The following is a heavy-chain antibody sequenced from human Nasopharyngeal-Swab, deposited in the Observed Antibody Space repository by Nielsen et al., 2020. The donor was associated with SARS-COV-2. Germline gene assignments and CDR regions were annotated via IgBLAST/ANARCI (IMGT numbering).Heavy chain of an antibody. CDR3: ARGQGPRHYYDSSGYYYDVLGRGYYFDY. V-gene: IGHV4-34*01. Sequence: WIRQPPGKGLEWIGEINHSGSTNYSPSLKSRVTISVDTSKNQFSLKLSSVTAADTAVYYCARGQGPRHYYDSSGYYYDVLGRGYYFDYWGQGTLVPSPQ. J-gene: IGHJ4*02. D-gene: IGHD3-22*01. CDR2: INHSGST.